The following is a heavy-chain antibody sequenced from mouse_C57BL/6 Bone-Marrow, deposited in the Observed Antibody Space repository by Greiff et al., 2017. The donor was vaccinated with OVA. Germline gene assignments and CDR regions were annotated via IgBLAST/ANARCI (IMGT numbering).Heavy chain of an antibody. Sequence: EVKLVESGEGLVKPGGSLKLSCAASGFTFSSYAMSWVRQTPEKRLEWVAYISSGGDYIYYADTVKGRFTISRDNARNTLYLQMSSLKSEDTAMYYCTRDLRGDAMDYWGQGTSVTVSS. CDR2: ISSGGDYI. CDR1: GFTFSSYA. J-gene: IGHJ4*01. CDR3: TRDLRGDAMDY. V-gene: IGHV5-9-1*02.